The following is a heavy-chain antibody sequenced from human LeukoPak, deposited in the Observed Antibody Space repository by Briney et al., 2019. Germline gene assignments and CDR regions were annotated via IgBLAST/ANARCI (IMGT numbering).Heavy chain of an antibody. V-gene: IGHV4-4*07. Sequence: SETLSLTCTVSGGSISSYYWSWIRQPAGKGLEWIGRIYTSGSTNYNPSLKSRVTMSVDTSKNQFSLKLSSVTAADTAVYYCASRSSIWSGYQDTLYYFDSWGQGTLVTVSS. CDR1: GGSISSYY. CDR2: IYTSGST. J-gene: IGHJ4*02. D-gene: IGHD3-3*01. CDR3: ASRSSIWSGYQDTLYYFDS.